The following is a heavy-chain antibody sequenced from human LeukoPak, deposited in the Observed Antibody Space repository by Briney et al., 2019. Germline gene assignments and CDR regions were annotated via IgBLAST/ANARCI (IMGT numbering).Heavy chain of an antibody. CDR2: INSDGSSI. J-gene: IGHJ4*02. CDR1: GFSVAGYW. V-gene: IGHV3-74*01. Sequence: GGSLRLSCAASGFSVAGYWMHWVRQGPGMGLVWASRINSDGSSISYADSVKGRFTISRDNAKNTLYLQMNSLRAEDTAVYYCTRGASGYENFDYWGQGTLVTVSS. CDR3: TRGASGYENFDY. D-gene: IGHD3-22*01.